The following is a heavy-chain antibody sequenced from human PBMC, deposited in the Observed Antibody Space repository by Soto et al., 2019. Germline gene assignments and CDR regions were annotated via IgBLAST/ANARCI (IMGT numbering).Heavy chain of an antibody. CDR1: GGSISSSDYY. D-gene: IGHD3-3*01. Sequence: SETLSLTCTVSGGSISSSDYYLSWIRQPPGKGLEWVGYIYYSGSTYYNPSLKSRVTISVDSSKNQFSLKLTSVTAADTAVYYCARGNDFWSGYYLDYWGQGTLVTVS. V-gene: IGHV4-30-4*01. J-gene: IGHJ4*02. CDR3: ARGNDFWSGYYLDY. CDR2: IYYSGST.